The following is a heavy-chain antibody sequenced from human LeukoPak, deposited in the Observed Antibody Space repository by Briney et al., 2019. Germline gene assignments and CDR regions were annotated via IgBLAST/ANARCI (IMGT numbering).Heavy chain of an antibody. D-gene: IGHD3-22*01. CDR2: IDWDDDK. CDR3: ARTYYYDSSGYSPFDY. CDR1: GFSLRTSGMC. V-gene: IGHV2-70*11. J-gene: IGHJ4*02. Sequence: SGPTLVKPTQTLTLTCTFSGFSLRTSGMCVSWIRQPPGKALEWLARIDWDDDKYYSTSLKTRLTISKDTSKNQVVLTMTNMDPVDTATYYCARTYYYDSSGYSPFDYWGQGTLVTVSS.